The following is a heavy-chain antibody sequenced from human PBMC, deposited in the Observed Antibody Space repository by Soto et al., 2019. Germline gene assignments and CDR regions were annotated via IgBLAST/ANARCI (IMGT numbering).Heavy chain of an antibody. CDR2: VNPSGGST. Sequence: ASVKVSCKASGYTFTSYYMHWVRQAPGQGLEWMGIVNPSGGSTNYAQKFQGRVTITADKSTSTAYMELSSLRSEDTAVYYCAKDRVFEYSSSSSPYWYFDLWGRGTLVTVSS. CDR1: GYTFTSYY. J-gene: IGHJ2*01. CDR3: AKDRVFEYSSSSSPYWYFDL. D-gene: IGHD6-6*01. V-gene: IGHV1-46*01.